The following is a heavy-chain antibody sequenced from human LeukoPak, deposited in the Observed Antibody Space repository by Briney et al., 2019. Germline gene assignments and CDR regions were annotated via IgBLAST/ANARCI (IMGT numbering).Heavy chain of an antibody. CDR1: GFTFSSYD. D-gene: IGHD7-27*01. V-gene: IGHV3-30*18. J-gene: IGHJ4*02. CDR2: ISYDGSNK. CDR3: AKDSVRFTGDLYYFNY. Sequence: GGSLRLSCAASGFTFSSYDMHWVRQTPAKGLEWVTVISYDGSNKYYGDSVKGRFTISRDNSKNTVYLQMNSLKVEDTAVYYCAKDSVRFTGDLYYFNYWGQGTLVTVSS.